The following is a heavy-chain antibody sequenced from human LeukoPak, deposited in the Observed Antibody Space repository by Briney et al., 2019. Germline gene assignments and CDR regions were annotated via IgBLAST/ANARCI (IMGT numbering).Heavy chain of an antibody. D-gene: IGHD4/OR15-4a*01. CDR2: IYYSGST. V-gene: IGHV4-39*07. CDR3: ARDPDYGTDY. CDR1: GDSISSGDYY. J-gene: IGHJ4*02. Sequence: PSETLSLTCTVSGDSISSGDYYWSWVRQPPGKGLEWIGSIYYSGSTYYNPSLKSRVTISVDTSKNQFSLKLSSVTAADTAVYYCARDPDYGTDYWGQGTLVTVSS.